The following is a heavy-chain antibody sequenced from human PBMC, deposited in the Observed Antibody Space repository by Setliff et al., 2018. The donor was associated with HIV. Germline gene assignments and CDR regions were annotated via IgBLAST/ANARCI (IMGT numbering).Heavy chain of an antibody. CDR1: GGTSTTYS. V-gene: IGHV1-69*13. J-gene: IGHJ4*02. CDR2: IIPIFGTV. CDR3: ARGPLLAGNGPYYFDY. D-gene: IGHD7-27*01. Sequence: ASVKVSCKASGGTSTTYSISWVRQAPGQGLEWMGGIIPIFGTVNYAQKFQGRVTLTADDSTSTAYMELSSLRSEDTAVYFCARGPLLAGNGPYYFDYWGQGTLVTVSS.